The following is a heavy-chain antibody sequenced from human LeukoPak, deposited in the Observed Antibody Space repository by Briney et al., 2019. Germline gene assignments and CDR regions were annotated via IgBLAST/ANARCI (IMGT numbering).Heavy chain of an antibody. J-gene: IGHJ6*03. CDR3: ARVGGAYFDYYYYYMDV. D-gene: IGHD1-26*01. CDR1: GYTFTSYD. CDR2: ISAYNGNT. Sequence: ASVKVSCKASGYTFTSYDINWVRQAPGQGLEWMGWISAYNGNTNYAQKLQGRVTMTTDTSTSTAYMELRSLRSDDTAVYYCARVGGAYFDYYYYYMDVWGKGTTVTVSS. V-gene: IGHV1-18*01.